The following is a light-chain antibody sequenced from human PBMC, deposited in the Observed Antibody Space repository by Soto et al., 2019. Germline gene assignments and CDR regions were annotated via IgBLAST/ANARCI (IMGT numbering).Light chain of an antibody. Sequence: NFMLTQPHSVSESPGKTVTISCTRSSGSIASNSVQWYQQRPGSAPTTVIYEDNQRPSGVPDRFSGSIDSSSNSASLTISGLQTEDEDDYYCQSYDSSKPWVFGGGTKLTVL. CDR3: QSYDSSKPWV. CDR1: SGSIASNS. J-gene: IGLJ3*02. CDR2: EDN. V-gene: IGLV6-57*03.